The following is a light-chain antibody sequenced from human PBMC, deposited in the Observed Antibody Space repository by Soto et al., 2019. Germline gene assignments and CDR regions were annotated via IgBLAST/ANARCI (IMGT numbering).Light chain of an antibody. CDR3: LLYYNAARV. J-gene: IGLJ3*02. CDR1: TGAVTSNHH. Sequence: QAVVTQEPSLTVSPGGTVTLTCGSSTGAVTSNHHHYWFQQHAGQAPRTLIYDTSNKHSWTPARFSGSLLGDKAALTLSGAQPEDEAQYYCLLYYNAARVFGGGTKLTVL. CDR2: DTS. V-gene: IGLV7-46*01.